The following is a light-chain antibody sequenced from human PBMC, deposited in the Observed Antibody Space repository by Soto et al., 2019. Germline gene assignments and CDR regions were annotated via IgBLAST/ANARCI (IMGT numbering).Light chain of an antibody. CDR1: NIGSKS. V-gene: IGLV3-21*04. J-gene: IGLJ2*01. Sequence: SYELTQPPSVSVAPGKTARITCGGNNIGSKSVHWYQQKPGQAPVLVIYYDSDRPSGIPERFSGSNSGNTATLTISRVEAGDEADYCCQVWDSRSGSVVFGGGTKLTVL. CDR2: YDS. CDR3: QVWDSRSGSVV.